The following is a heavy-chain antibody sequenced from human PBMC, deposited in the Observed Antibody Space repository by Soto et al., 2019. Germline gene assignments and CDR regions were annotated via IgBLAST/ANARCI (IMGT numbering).Heavy chain of an antibody. CDR1: GGSISSYY. Sequence: SESLSLTCTVSGGSISSYYWSWIRQPPGKGLEWIGYIYYSGSTNYNPSLKSRVTISVDTSKNQFSLKLSSVTAADTAVYYCARRLLRSSALSAFDIWGQGTMVSVSS. V-gene: IGHV4-59*01. CDR3: ARRLLRSSALSAFDI. D-gene: IGHD3-10*01. CDR2: IYYSGST. J-gene: IGHJ3*02.